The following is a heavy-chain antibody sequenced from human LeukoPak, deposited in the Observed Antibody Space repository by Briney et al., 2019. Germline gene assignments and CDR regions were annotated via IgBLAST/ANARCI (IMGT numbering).Heavy chain of an antibody. Sequence: GGSLRLSCAASGFTFSSYAMSCVRQATGKGLEWGSGISGSGDTTYYADSVKGRFTISRDNSNNTLYLQMNILRAEDTAVYYCAKDYCTITTCSFDSWGQGTLVTVSS. CDR1: GFTFSSYA. CDR3: AKDYCTITTCSFDS. CDR2: ISGSGDTT. D-gene: IGHD2-2*01. V-gene: IGHV3-23*01. J-gene: IGHJ4*02.